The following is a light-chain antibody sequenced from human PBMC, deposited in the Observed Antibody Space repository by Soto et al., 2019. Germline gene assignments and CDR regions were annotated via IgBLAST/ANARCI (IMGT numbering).Light chain of an antibody. Sequence: QSALTQPASVSGSPGQSITISCTETSSDVGSYNLVSWYQQYPGKAPKLMIYEGSKRPSGVSNRFSGSKSGNTASLTISGLQAEDEADYYCCSYARSSTYYVFGTGTKLTVL. CDR2: EGS. CDR3: CSYARSSTYYV. J-gene: IGLJ1*01. V-gene: IGLV2-23*01. CDR1: SSDVGSYNL.